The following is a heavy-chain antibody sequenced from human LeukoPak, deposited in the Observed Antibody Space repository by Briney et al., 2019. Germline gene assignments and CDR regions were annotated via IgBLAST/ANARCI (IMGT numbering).Heavy chain of an antibody. Sequence: SVKVSCKASGGTFSSYTISWVRQAPAQGLEWMGRIIPILGIANYAQKFQGRVTITADKSTSTAFMELSSLRSEDTAVYYCARSLHVVVIATDYYYYYMDVWGKGTTVTVSS. CDR2: IIPILGIA. D-gene: IGHD2-21*01. V-gene: IGHV1-69*02. CDR1: GGTFSSYT. CDR3: ARSLHVVVIATDYYYYYMDV. J-gene: IGHJ6*03.